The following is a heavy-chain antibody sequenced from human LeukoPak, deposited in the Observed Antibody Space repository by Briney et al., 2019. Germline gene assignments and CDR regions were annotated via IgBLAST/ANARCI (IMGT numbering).Heavy chain of an antibody. CDR3: ARTAIAVTGSPLDY. D-gene: IGHD6-19*01. J-gene: IGHJ4*02. CDR2: IYYSGST. CDR1: GGSISSYY. Sequence: SETLSLTCTVSGGSISSYYWSWIRQPPGKGLEWIGYIYYSGSTNYNPSLKSRVTISVDTSKNQFSLKLSSVTAADTAVYYCARTAIAVTGSPLDYWGQGTLVTVSS. V-gene: IGHV4-59*01.